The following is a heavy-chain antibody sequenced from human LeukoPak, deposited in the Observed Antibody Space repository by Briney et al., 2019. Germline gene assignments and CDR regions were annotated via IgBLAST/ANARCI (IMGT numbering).Heavy chain of an antibody. J-gene: IGHJ4*02. Sequence: GSVKVSCKASGYTFTSYGISWVRQAPGQGLEWMGWISAYNGNTNYALKLQGRVTMTTDTSTSTAYMELRSLRSDDTAVYYCARDQILPRQDVVVVPAAMGFDYWGQGTLVTVSS. CDR3: ARDQILPRQDVVVVPAAMGFDY. V-gene: IGHV1-18*01. CDR2: ISAYNGNT. D-gene: IGHD2-2*01. CDR1: GYTFTSYG.